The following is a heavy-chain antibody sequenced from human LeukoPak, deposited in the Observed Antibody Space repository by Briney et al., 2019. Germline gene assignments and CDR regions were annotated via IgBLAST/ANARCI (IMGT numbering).Heavy chain of an antibody. CDR3: ARFFGTAGYFDY. CDR2: ISSSGSTI. CDR1: GFTFSSYE. V-gene: IGHV3-48*03. D-gene: IGHD3-10*01. Sequence: PGGSLRLSCAASGFTFSSYEMNWVRQAPGKGLEWVSYISSSGSTIYYADSVKGRFTISRDNAKNSLYLQMNSLRAEDTAVYYCARFFGTAGYFDYWGQGTLVTVSS. J-gene: IGHJ4*02.